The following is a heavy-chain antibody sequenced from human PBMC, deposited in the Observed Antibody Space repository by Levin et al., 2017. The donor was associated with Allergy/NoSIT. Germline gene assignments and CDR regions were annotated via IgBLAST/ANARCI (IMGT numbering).Heavy chain of an antibody. J-gene: IGHJ3*01. Sequence: PGGSLRLSCAASGVSVNSNYMSWVRQAPGKGLEWVSVIYAGGNTYYADSVKGRFTISRDNSKNTLYLQMNSLGAEDTAMYYCAIYSYGSFDFWGQGTKVTVSS. V-gene: IGHV3-53*01. CDR2: IYAGGNT. CDR1: GVSVNSNY. D-gene: IGHD5-18*01. CDR3: AIYSYGSFDF.